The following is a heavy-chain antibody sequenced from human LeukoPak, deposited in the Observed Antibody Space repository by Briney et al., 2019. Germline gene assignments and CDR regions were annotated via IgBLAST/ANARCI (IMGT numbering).Heavy chain of an antibody. J-gene: IGHJ5*02. CDR2: IKQDGSEK. CDR3: ARIPNSSGWPNWFDP. CDR1: GFTLSSYW. V-gene: IGHV3-7*03. D-gene: IGHD6-19*01. Sequence: GGSLRLSCSASGFTLSSYWMSWVRHARGKGLEWVANIKQDGSEKYCVDSVKGRFTISRDNAQKSLYLQMNSLRAEDTAVYSCARIPNSSGWPNWFDPWGQGTLVTVYS.